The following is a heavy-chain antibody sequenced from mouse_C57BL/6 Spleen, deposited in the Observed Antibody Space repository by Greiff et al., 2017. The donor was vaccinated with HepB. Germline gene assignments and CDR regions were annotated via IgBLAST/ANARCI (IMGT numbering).Heavy chain of an antibody. Sequence: VQLQQSGAELVMPGASVKLSCKASGYTFTSYWMQWVKQRPGHGLEWIGEIEPAGSYTNYNQKFKGKSTLTVDKSSSTAYMQLSSLTSEDSAVYDCARGNSPDYWGQGTTLTVSS. V-gene: IGHV1-69*01. CDR1: GYTFTSYW. CDR2: IEPAGSYT. CDR3: ARGNSPDY. D-gene: IGHD2-1*01. J-gene: IGHJ2*01.